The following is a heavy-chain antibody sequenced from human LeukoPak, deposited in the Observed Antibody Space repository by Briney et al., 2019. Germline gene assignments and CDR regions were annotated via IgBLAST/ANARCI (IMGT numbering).Heavy chain of an antibody. CDR3: ARVSYDSSGYYPLGAFDI. V-gene: IGHV3-48*04. J-gene: IGHJ3*02. CDR2: ISSSSSTI. Sequence: GGSLRLSCAASGFTFSSYSMNWVRQAPGKGLEWVSYISSSSSTIYYADSVKGRFTISRDNAKNSLYLQMNSLRAEDTAVYYCARVSYDSSGYYPLGAFDIWGQGTMVTVSS. D-gene: IGHD3-22*01. CDR1: GFTFSSYS.